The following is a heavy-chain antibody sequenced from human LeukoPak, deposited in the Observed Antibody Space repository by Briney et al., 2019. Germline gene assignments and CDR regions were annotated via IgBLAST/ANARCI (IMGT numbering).Heavy chain of an antibody. J-gene: IGHJ4*02. CDR2: ISSSSNYI. CDR3: ARAARWSFDS. D-gene: IGHD2-15*01. CDR1: GFTFSSYS. Sequence: GGSLRLSCAASGFTFSSYSMNWVRQAPGKGLEWVSSISSSSNYIYYADSVKGRFTISRDNAKNSLYLQMNSLRAEDTARYYCARAARWSFDSWGLGSLVTVSS. V-gene: IGHV3-21*01.